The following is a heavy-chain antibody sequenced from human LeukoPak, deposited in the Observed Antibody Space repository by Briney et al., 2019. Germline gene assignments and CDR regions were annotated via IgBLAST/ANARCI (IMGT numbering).Heavy chain of an antibody. CDR2: ISWDGGST. J-gene: IGHJ3*02. Sequence: GGSLRLSCAASGFTFDDYAMHWVRQAPGKGLEWVSLISWDGGSTYYADSVKGRFTTSRDNSKNSLYLQMNSLRAEDTAVYYCAKVQQPDAFDIWGQGTMVTVSS. CDR3: AKVQQPDAFDI. CDR1: GFTFDDYA. V-gene: IGHV3-43D*03. D-gene: IGHD6-13*01.